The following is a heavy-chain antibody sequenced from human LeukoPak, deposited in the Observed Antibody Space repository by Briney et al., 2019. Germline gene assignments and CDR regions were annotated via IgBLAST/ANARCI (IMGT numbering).Heavy chain of an antibody. V-gene: IGHV5-51*01. CDR2: IYPGDSDT. D-gene: IGHD2-2*01. CDR3: ARGYCSSTSCYRFDY. J-gene: IGHJ4*02. CDR1: GYSFTSYW. Sequence: PGESLKISCKGSGYSFTSYWIGWVRQMPGKGLEWMGIIYPGDSDTRYSPASQGQVTISADKSISTAYLQWSSLKASDTAMYYCARGYCSSTSCYRFDYWGQGTLVTVSS.